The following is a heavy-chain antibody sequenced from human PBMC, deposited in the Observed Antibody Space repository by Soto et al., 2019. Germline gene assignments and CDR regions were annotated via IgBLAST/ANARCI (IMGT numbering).Heavy chain of an antibody. J-gene: IGHJ4*02. CDR1: GGSISSNNL. D-gene: IGHD3-10*01. Sequence: QVQLQESGPGLVKPSQTLSLTCVVSGGSISSNNLCIWVRQSPGKGLEWIGEISHTGSTNYNPSLKSRVTISIDKSNNQCSLMLNSVTAADTAVYYCAREGYGSGSYYYWCQGILVTVSS. CDR2: ISHTGST. CDR3: AREGYGSGSYYY. V-gene: IGHV4-4*02.